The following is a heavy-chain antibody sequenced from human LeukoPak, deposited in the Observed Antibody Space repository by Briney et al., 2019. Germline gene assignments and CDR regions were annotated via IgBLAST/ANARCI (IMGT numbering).Heavy chain of an antibody. CDR2: ISYDGSNK. CDR1: GFTFSSYA. CDR3: ARGANWGDY. Sequence: GGSLRLSCAASGFTFSSYAMHWVRQAPGKGLEWVAVISYDGSNKYYADSVKGRFTISRDNSKNTLYLQMNSLRAEDTAVYYCARGANWGDYWGQGTLVTVSS. D-gene: IGHD7-27*01. V-gene: IGHV3-30-3*01. J-gene: IGHJ4*02.